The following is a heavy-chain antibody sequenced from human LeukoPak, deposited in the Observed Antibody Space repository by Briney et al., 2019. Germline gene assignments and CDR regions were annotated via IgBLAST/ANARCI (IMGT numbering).Heavy chain of an antibody. V-gene: IGHV4-39*07. CDR2: IFYSGST. CDR1: GGSISTANYY. CDR3: ARDRKGGAAGLGRAFDI. D-gene: IGHD6-13*01. Sequence: SETLSLTCTVSGGSISTANYYWGWIRQPPGKGLEWIGNIFYSGSTYSNPALKSRVTISLDTSKNQFSLKLSSVTAADTAVYYCARDRKGGAAGLGRAFDIWGQGTMVTVSS. J-gene: IGHJ3*02.